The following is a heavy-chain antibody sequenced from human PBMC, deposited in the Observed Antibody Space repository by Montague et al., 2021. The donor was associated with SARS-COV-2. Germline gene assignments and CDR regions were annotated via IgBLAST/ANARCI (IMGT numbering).Heavy chain of an antibody. CDR3: ARENTVTTFGGPYYIDS. D-gene: IGHD4-17*01. CDR1: GSSVRSYY. J-gene: IGHJ4*02. V-gene: IGHV4-59*02. Sequence: SETLSLTCIVSGSSVRSYYWSWIRQPPGKGLEWIGYTYDSGSTNYNPSLKSRVTISVDTSKNQFSLKLSSVTAADTAVYYCARENTVTTFGGPYYIDSWGQGTLVTVSA. CDR2: TYDSGST.